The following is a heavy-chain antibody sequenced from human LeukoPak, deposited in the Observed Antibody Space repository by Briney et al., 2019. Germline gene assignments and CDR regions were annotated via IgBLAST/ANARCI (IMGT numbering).Heavy chain of an antibody. CDR3: ARETPSRYFDY. J-gene: IGHJ4*02. V-gene: IGHV1-8*01. CDR2: MNPSSGKT. D-gene: IGHD4-23*01. Sequence: ASVKVSCKASGYTLTSYDINWVRQATGQGLEWMGWMNPSSGKTGYAQKFQGRISMTRNTSISTVYMELSSLRSEDTAVYYCARETPSRYFDYWGQGTLVTVSS. CDR1: GYTLTSYD.